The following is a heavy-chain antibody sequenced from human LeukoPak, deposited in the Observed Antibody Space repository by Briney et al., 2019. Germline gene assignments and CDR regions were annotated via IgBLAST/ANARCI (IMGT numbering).Heavy chain of an antibody. Sequence: KPSETLSLTCTVSGGSISSYYWSWIRQPPGKGLEWIGYIYYSGSTYYNPSLKSRLTISVDTSKNQFSLKLSSVTAADTAVYYCARDDCSGGSCYFDYWGQGTLVTVSS. CDR2: IYYSGST. D-gene: IGHD2-15*01. CDR3: ARDDCSGGSCYFDY. CDR1: GGSISSYY. V-gene: IGHV4-59*12. J-gene: IGHJ4*02.